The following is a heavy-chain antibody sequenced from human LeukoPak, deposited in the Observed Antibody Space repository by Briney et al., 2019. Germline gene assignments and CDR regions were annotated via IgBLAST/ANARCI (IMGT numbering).Heavy chain of an antibody. CDR1: GYSISSGYY. CDR2: IYSSGST. J-gene: IGHJ4*02. V-gene: IGHV4-38-2*02. Sequence: PSETLSLTCTVSGYSISSGYYWGWIRQPPGKGLEWIGSIYSSGSTYYNASLQSPVTISIETSKNQISLRLNSVTAADAAMYYCAKSGGYGLIDYWGQGTLVTVSS. D-gene: IGHD1-26*01. CDR3: AKSGGYGLIDY.